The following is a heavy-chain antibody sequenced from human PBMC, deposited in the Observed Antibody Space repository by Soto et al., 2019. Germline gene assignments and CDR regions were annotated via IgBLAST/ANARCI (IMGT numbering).Heavy chain of an antibody. J-gene: IGHJ6*04. CDR3: APDPTRPLDV. D-gene: IGHD2-15*01. CDR2: IYSGGST. V-gene: IGHV3-66*01. Sequence: GGSLRLSCAASGFTVSNNYMSWVRQAPGKGLEWVSLIYSGGSTYYADSVKGRFTISRDSAKNTLYLQMNSLRAEDTAMYYCAPDPTRPLDVWGKGTTVTVSS. CDR1: GFTVSNNY.